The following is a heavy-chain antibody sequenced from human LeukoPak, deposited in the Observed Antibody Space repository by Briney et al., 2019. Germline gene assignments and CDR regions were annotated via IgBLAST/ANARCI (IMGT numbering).Heavy chain of an antibody. CDR1: EFTFSSYW. CDR3: AKDQYGGNPQYYFDY. Sequence: GGSLRLSCAASEFTFSSYWMHWVRQAPGKGLVWVSRINSDGSITNYADSVKGRFTISRDNSKNTLYLQMNSLRAEDTAVYYCAKDQYGGNPQYYFDYWGQGTLVTVSS. V-gene: IGHV3-74*01. J-gene: IGHJ4*02. D-gene: IGHD4-23*01. CDR2: INSDGSIT.